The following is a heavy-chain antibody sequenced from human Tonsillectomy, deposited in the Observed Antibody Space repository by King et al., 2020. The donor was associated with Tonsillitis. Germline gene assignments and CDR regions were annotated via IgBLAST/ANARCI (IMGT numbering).Heavy chain of an antibody. CDR2: IKSKTDGGTT. V-gene: IGHV3-15*01. J-gene: IGHJ4*02. CDR3: TTDDYDYVWGSYD. Sequence: VQLVESGGGLVKPGGSLRLSCAASGFTFSNAWMSWVRQAPGKGLEWVGRIKSKTDGGTTDYAAPVKGRFTISRDDSKNTLYLQMNSLKTEDTAVYYRTTDDYDYVWGSYDWGQGTLVTVSS. CDR1: GFTFSNAW. D-gene: IGHD3-16*01.